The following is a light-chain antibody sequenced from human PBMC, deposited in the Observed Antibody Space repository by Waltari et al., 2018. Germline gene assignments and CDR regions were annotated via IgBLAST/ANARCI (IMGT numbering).Light chain of an antibody. J-gene: IGKJ1*01. V-gene: IGKV2-30*01. CDR1: QSLLYRDGYTY. Sequence: DVVVTQSPLSLPVTPVQPDSITCRSSQSLLYRDGYTYLNWFHQRPGQSPRRLIYRVSSRDSGVPDRFSGSGSGADFTLNISRVEAEDVGVYYCMQGAHWPPTFGQGTNLDIK. CDR2: RVS. CDR3: MQGAHWPPT.